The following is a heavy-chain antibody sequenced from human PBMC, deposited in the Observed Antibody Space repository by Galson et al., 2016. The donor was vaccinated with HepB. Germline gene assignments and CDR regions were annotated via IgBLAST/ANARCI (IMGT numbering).Heavy chain of an antibody. CDR3: AKEVVRFLHGYGMDV. J-gene: IGHJ6*02. CDR2: ISGSGGRT. D-gene: IGHD3-3*01. V-gene: IGHV3-23*01. CDR1: GFTFSTYA. Sequence: SLRLSCAGSGFTFSTYAVNWVRQAPGKGLEWASGISGSGGRTYYADSVKGRFTISRDNSKNTLYLQMKSLRAEDTAVYYCAKEVVRFLHGYGMDVWGQGTTVTVSS.